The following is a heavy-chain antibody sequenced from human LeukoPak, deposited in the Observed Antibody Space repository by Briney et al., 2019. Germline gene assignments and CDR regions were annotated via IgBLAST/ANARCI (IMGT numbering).Heavy chain of an antibody. V-gene: IGHV3-7*01. D-gene: IGHD2/OR15-2a*01. J-gene: IGHJ4*02. Sequence: GGSLRLSCEASGFSFSDHWMSWLRQAPGEGLEWVANMNKDDTESFYVGSVRGRSTISRDNAKNTLYLQMNRLRAEDTAVYYCARDGQYWNGITCPGDFWGQGTLVTVSS. CDR1: GFSFSDHW. CDR3: ARDGQYWNGITCPGDF. CDR2: MNKDDTES.